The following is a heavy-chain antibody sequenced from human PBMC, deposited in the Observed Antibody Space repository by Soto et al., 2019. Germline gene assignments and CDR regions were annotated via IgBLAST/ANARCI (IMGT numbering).Heavy chain of an antibody. CDR2: IYYSGST. Sequence: SETLSLTCTVSGGSVSSGSYYWGWIRQPPGKGLEWIGYIYYSGSTNYNPSLKSRVTISVDTSKNQFSLKLSSVTAADTAVYYCARDIVVVPAAITPWYYYYYGMGVWGQGTTVTVSS. V-gene: IGHV4-61*01. CDR3: ARDIVVVPAAITPWYYYYYGMGV. J-gene: IGHJ6*02. CDR1: GGSVSSGSYY. D-gene: IGHD2-2*02.